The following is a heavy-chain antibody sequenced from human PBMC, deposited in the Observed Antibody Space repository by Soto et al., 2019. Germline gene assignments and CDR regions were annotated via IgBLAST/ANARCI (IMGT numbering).Heavy chain of an antibody. CDR3: ARDQAYDYTSPGDYYYYGMDV. CDR1: GGSISSGGHY. V-gene: IGHV4-31*03. D-gene: IGHD4-4*01. Sequence: SETLSLTCTVSGGSISSGGHYWNWIRQHPGKGLEWIGYIYYSGSTYYNPSLKSRVTISVDTSKNQFSLKLGSVTAADTAVYYCARDQAYDYTSPGDYYYYGMDVWGQGTTVTVSS. J-gene: IGHJ6*02. CDR2: IYYSGST.